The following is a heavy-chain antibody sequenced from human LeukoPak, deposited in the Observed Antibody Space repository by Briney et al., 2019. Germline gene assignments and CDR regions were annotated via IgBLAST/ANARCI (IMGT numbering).Heavy chain of an antibody. J-gene: IGHJ3*02. CDR1: GFKFDEYA. CDR2: ISCSGAAI. V-gene: IGHV3-9*01. D-gene: IGHD6-6*01. CDR3: AKAQYSSLGGLGALDI. Sequence: GRSLRLSWVGSGFKFDEYAIHWVRQVPGQGVEWGAGISCSGAAIGSAESVRGRFTTSRDNANNSLYLQMNSLTAEDPALYYCAKAQYSSLGGLGALDIWGQGTRVTASS.